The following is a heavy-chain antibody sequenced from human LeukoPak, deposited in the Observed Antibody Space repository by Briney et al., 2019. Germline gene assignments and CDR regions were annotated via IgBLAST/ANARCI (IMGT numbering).Heavy chain of an antibody. CDR1: GGSISSYF. Sequence: SETLSLTCTVSGGSISSYFWSWIRQPPGKGLEWIGYIYYSGSTNYNPSLKSRVTISLDTSKNQFSLKLSSVTAADTAVYYCASGGISTSEGNRNWFDPWGQGTLVTVSS. V-gene: IGHV4-59*12. CDR3: ASGGISTSEGNRNWFDP. J-gene: IGHJ5*02. D-gene: IGHD6-6*01. CDR2: IYYSGST.